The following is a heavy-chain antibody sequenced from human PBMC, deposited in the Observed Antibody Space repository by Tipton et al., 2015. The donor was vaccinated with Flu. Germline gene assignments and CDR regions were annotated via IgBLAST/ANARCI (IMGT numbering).Heavy chain of an antibody. CDR1: GFTVSSKY. Sequence: SLRLSCAASGFTVSSKYMSWVRQAPGKGLELVSVIYSGGSTYYADSVKGRFTISRDNSKNTLYLHMNGLRADDTAVYYCARGRGYCITNTCLRPFDFWGQGTQVTVS. D-gene: IGHD2/OR15-2a*01. CDR2: IYSGGST. V-gene: IGHV3-53*01. J-gene: IGHJ4*02. CDR3: ARGRGYCITNTCLRPFDF.